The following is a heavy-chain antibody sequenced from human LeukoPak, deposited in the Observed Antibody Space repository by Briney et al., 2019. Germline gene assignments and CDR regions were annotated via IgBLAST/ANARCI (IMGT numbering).Heavy chain of an antibody. CDR2: INPNSGGT. Sequence: ASVKVSCKASGYTFTGYYMHWVRQAPGQGLEWMGWINPNSGGTNYAQKFQGRVTMTRNTSISTAYMELSSLGSEDTAVYYCARGRGDCSSTSCRYYYYYYMDVWGKGTTVTISS. D-gene: IGHD2-2*01. CDR3: ARGRGDCSSTSCRYYYYYYMDV. J-gene: IGHJ6*03. V-gene: IGHV1-2*02. CDR1: GYTFTGYY.